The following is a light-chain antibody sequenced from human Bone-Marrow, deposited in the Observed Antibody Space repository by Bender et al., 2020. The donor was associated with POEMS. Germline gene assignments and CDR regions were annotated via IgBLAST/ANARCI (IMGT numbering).Light chain of an antibody. J-gene: IGLJ3*02. CDR3: SSFAGSNNWGV. CDR1: TNDVGGYNF. Sequence: QSALTQPRSVSGSPGQSVTISCTGTTNDVGGYNFVSWYQHYPGKAPRLIIYEVTKRPSGVPYRFSGSKSGYTASLTVSGLQAEDEADYYCSSFAGSNNWGVFGGGTKLTVL. V-gene: IGLV2-8*01. CDR2: EVT.